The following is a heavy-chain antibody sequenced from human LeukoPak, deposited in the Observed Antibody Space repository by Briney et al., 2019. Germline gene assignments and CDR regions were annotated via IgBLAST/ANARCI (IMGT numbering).Heavy chain of an antibody. CDR3: ARDARGFDY. CDR1: GFTFSKYA. CDR2: ILYDGSNK. Sequence: GGSLRLSCAASGFTFSKYAMHWVRQAPGKGLEWVAVILYDGSNKYYADSVKGRFTISRDNSKNTLYLQMNSLRAEDTAVYYCARDARGFDYWGQGTLVTVSS. J-gene: IGHJ4*02. V-gene: IGHV3-30*14.